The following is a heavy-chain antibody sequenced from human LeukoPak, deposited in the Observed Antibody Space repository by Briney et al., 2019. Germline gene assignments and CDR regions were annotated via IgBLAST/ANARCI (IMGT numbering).Heavy chain of an antibody. CDR1: GGSISSYY. Sequence: SSETLSLTCTVSGGSISSYYWSWIRQPPGKGLEWIGEINHSGSTNYNPSLKSRVTISVDTSKNQFSLKLSSVTAADTAVYYCARGQRFLEWLLSRNGHWFDPWGQGTLVTVSS. J-gene: IGHJ5*02. V-gene: IGHV4-34*01. CDR2: INHSGST. D-gene: IGHD3-3*01. CDR3: ARGQRFLEWLLSRNGHWFDP.